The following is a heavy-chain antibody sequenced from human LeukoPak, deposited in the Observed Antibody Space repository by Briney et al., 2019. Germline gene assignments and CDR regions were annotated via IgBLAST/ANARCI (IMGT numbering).Heavy chain of an antibody. Sequence: PGGSLRLSCAASGFTFSSYWMSWVRQAPGKGLEWVPNIKQDGSEKYYVDSVKGRFTISRDNAKNSLYLQMNSLRAEDTAVYYCARLRTPYYFDYWGQGTLVTVSS. J-gene: IGHJ4*02. CDR3: ARLRTPYYFDY. CDR1: GFTFSSYW. V-gene: IGHV3-7*01. CDR2: IKQDGSEK.